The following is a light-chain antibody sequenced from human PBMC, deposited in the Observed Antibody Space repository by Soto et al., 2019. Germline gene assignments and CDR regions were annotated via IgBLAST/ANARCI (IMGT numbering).Light chain of an antibody. CDR1: GSNIGTYS. V-gene: IGLV1-44*01. CDR2: TNN. J-gene: IGLJ1*01. CDR3: CSYAGSYTYV. Sequence: QSVLTQPPSASGTPGQRVTISCSGSGSNIGTYSVNWYQQLPGAAPKLLIYTNNQRPSGVPDRFSGSKSGTSASLAISGLQAEDEADYYCCSYAGSYTYVFGTGTKVTVL.